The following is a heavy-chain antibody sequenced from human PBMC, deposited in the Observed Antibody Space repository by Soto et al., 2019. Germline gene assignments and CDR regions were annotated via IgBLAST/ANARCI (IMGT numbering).Heavy chain of an antibody. CDR3: AREKDWFDP. Sequence: WASVKVSCKVSGYSLTELSIHWVRQAPGEGLEWLGGYDLEKGGTNYEQKFQGRVTMTTDTSTSKADMELRSLRSDDPAVYSGAREKDWFDPWGQGTLVTVSS. CDR2: YDLEKGGT. V-gene: IGHV1-24*01. CDR1: GYSLTELS. J-gene: IGHJ5*02.